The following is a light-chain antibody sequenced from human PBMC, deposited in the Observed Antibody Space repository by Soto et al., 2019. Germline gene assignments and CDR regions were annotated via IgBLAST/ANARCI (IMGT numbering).Light chain of an antibody. V-gene: IGKV1-5*01. CDR1: QSIDTW. J-gene: IGKJ3*01. CDR2: AAS. CDR3: QQYYSSSFS. Sequence: DMQMTQSPSTLSASPGDIVTISCRASQSIDTWVAWYQQKPGQTPRLLLYAASTLASGVPSWFSGSGSGTVITLTISSLQPEYFATYCCQQYYSSSFSFGHGTKVDIK.